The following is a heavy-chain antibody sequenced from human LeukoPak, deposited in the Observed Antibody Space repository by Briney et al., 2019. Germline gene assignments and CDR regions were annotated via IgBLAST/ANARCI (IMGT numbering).Heavy chain of an antibody. Sequence: GGSLRLSCAASGFTFSSYGMHWVRQAPGKGLKWVAFIRYDGSNKYYADSVKGRFTVSRDNSKNTLYLQMNSLRAEDTAVYYCAKVLSGSYSPFDYWGQGTLVTVSS. CDR3: AKVLSGSYSPFDY. J-gene: IGHJ4*02. CDR1: GFTFSSYG. CDR2: IRYDGSNK. D-gene: IGHD1-26*01. V-gene: IGHV3-30*02.